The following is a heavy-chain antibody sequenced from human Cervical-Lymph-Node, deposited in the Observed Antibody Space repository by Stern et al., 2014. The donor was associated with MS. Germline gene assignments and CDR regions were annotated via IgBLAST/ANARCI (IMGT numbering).Heavy chain of an antibody. V-gene: IGHV3-23*04. Sequence: EVQLVESGGGLVQPGGSLRLSCAASGFTFSSYAMSWVRQAPRKGLGLVSAISGSGGSTYCAYSVKRRLPMSTDISKHTLYLQMNSLRAEDTAVYYCAKSTVTSLSGYWGQGTLVTVSS. D-gene: IGHD4-17*01. CDR3: AKSTVTSLSGY. CDR2: ISGSGGST. CDR1: GFTFSSYA. J-gene: IGHJ4*02.